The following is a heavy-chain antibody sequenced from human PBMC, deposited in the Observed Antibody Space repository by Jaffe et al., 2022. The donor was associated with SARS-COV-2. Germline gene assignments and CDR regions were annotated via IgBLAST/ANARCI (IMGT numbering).Heavy chain of an antibody. CDR3: ARGNAVVFDY. CDR1: GGSISSGSYY. CDR2: IYTSGST. V-gene: IGHV4-61*02. Sequence: QVQLQESGPGLVKPSQTLSLTCTVSGGSISSGSYYWSWIRQPAGKGLEWIGRIYTSGSTNYNPSLKSRVTISVDTSKNQFSLKLSSVTAADTAVYYCARGNAVVFDYWGQGTLVTVSS. D-gene: IGHD2-15*01. J-gene: IGHJ4*02.